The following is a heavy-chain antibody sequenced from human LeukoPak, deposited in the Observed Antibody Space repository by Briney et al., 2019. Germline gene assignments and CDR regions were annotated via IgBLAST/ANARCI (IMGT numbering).Heavy chain of an antibody. J-gene: IGHJ2*01. CDR1: GGSISSYY. CDR3: AKEPHFFPFVVVPAANGYSDL. Sequence: PSETLSLTCTVSGGSISSYYWSWIRQPPGKGLEWIGYIYYSGSTNYNPSLKSRVTISVDTSKNQFSLKLSSVTAADTAVYYCAKEPHFFPFVVVPAANGYSDLWGRATLVTVSS. CDR2: IYYSGST. V-gene: IGHV4-59*01. D-gene: IGHD2-2*01.